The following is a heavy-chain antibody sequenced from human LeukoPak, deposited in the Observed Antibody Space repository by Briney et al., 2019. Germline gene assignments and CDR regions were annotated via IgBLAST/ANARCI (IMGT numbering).Heavy chain of an antibody. J-gene: IGHJ1*01. CDR2: IGIVGDT. D-gene: IGHD5-24*01. V-gene: IGHV3-13*01. CDR3: ARGRWLQFRAWYFQH. CDR1: GFTVSKYD. Sequence: GGSLRLSCAASGFTVSKYDMHWVRQATGKGLEWVSAIGIVGDTYYRGSVKGRFTMSRENGNNNVYLQMNSLRAEDTAVYYCARGRWLQFRAWYFQHWGQGTLVTVSS.